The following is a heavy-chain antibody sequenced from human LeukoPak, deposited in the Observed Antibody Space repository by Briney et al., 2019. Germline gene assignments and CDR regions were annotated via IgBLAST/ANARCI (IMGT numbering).Heavy chain of an antibody. CDR2: ISGSGSTI. Sequence: GGSLRLSCAASGFTFSDYYMSWIRQAPGKGLEWVSYISGSGSTIYYADSVEGRFTISRDNAKNSLYLQMNSLRAEDTAVYYCAKTLGDYDILTDTFNWFDPWGQGTLVTVSS. CDR3: AKTLGDYDILTDTFNWFDP. D-gene: IGHD3-9*01. J-gene: IGHJ5*02. V-gene: IGHV3-11*01. CDR1: GFTFSDYY.